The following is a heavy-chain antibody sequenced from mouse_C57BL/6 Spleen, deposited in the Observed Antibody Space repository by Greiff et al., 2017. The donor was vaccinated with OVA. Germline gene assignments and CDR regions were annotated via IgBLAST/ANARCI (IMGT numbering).Heavy chain of an antibody. CDR3: ARSDDGYYSAWFAY. CDR2: IDPSDSET. D-gene: IGHD2-3*01. Sequence: QVQLQQPGAELVRPGSSVKLSCKASGYTFTSYWMHWVKQRPIQGLEWIGNIDPSDSETHYNQQFKDKATLTVDKSSSTAYMQLSSLTSEDSAVYYCARSDDGYYSAWFAYWGQGTLVTVSA. J-gene: IGHJ3*01. V-gene: IGHV1-52*01. CDR1: GYTFTSYW.